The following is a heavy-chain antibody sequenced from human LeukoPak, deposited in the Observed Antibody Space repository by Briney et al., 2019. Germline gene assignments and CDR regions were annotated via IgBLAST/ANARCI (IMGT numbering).Heavy chain of an antibody. Sequence: GGSLRLSCAASGFIFSNAWMNWARQAPGKGLEWVANIKQDGSEKYYVDSVKGRFTISRDNAKNSLYLQMNSLRAEDTAVYYCARDHGRYCSGGSCYFGGFFEYWGQGTLGTVSS. CDR1: GFIFSNAW. CDR3: ARDHGRYCSGGSCYFGGFFEY. J-gene: IGHJ4*02. CDR2: IKQDGSEK. D-gene: IGHD2-15*01. V-gene: IGHV3-7*03.